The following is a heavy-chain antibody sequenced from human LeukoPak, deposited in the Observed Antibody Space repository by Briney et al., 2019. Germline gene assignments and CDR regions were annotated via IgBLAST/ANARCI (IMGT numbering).Heavy chain of an antibody. J-gene: IGHJ5*02. V-gene: IGHV4-61*08. CDR1: GGSISSGGYY. Sequence: PSETLSLTCAVSGGSISSGGYYWSWIRQPPGKGLEWIGYIYYSGSTNYNPSLKSRVTISVDTSKNQFSLKLSSVTAADTAVYYCARAKGGWLPQDRRFDPWGQGTLVTVSS. D-gene: IGHD5-24*01. CDR2: IYYSGST. CDR3: ARAKGGWLPQDRRFDP.